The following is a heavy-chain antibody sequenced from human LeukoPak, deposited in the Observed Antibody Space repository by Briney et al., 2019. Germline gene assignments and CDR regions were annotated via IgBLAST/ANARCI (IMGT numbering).Heavy chain of an antibody. V-gene: IGHV4-38-2*01. D-gene: IGHD1-26*01. J-gene: IGHJ4*02. Sequence: PSETLSLTCAVSGYSITSGYYWGWIRQPPGKGLEWIGNIYHSGSTYYNPSLKSRVTLSVDTSKNQFSLKLTFVTAADTAVYYCARGSAMVYWGQGSLVTVSS. CDR3: ARGSAMVY. CDR2: IYHSGST. CDR1: GYSITSGYY.